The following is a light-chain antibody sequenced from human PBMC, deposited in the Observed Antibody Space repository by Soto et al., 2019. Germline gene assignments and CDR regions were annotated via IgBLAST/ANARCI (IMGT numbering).Light chain of an antibody. CDR2: DVS. CDR3: SSYTSSSTPNWV. J-gene: IGLJ3*02. Sequence: QSVLTQPASVSGSPGQSITISCTGTSSDVVGYNYVSWYQQHPGKAPKLMIYDVSNRPSGVSNRFSGSKSGNTASLTISGLQAEDEADYYCSSYTSSSTPNWVFGGGTKLTVL. CDR1: SSDVVGYNY. V-gene: IGLV2-14*01.